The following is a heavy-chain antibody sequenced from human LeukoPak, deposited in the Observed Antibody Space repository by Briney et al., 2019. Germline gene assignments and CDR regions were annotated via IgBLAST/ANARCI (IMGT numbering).Heavy chain of an antibody. CDR2: ISGSGGST. Sequence: GGSLRLSCAASGFTFSSYAMSWVRQAPGKGLEWVSAISGSGGSTYYADSVKGRFTISRDNSKNTLYLQMNSLRAEDTAVYYCAKDGDIVVVPAAGDVYFDYWGQGTLVTVSS. D-gene: IGHD2-2*01. CDR1: GFTFSSYA. V-gene: IGHV3-23*01. CDR3: AKDGDIVVVPAAGDVYFDY. J-gene: IGHJ4*02.